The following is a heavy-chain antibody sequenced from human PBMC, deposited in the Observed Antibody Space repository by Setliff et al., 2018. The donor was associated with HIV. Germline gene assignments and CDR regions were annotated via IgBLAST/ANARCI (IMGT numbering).Heavy chain of an antibody. V-gene: IGHV1-18*01. D-gene: IGHD3-3*01. CDR1: GYSFARYG. CDR3: AKDHGPPDSNFWIDPLYMDV. J-gene: IGHJ6*03. CDR2: ISGFNGNT. Sequence: GASVKVSCKATGYSFARYGLSWVRQAPGQGLEWMGWISGFNGNTKYAQSFQDRVAMTTETATSTAYMEMRSLRSDDTAVYYCAKDHGPPDSNFWIDPLYMDVWGKGTTVTVSS.